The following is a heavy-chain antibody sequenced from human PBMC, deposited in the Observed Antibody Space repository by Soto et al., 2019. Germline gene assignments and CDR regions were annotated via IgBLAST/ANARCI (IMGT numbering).Heavy chain of an antibody. V-gene: IGHV3-23*01. Sequence: GGSLRLSXAASGFTFSSYAMSWVRQAPGKGLEWVSAISSSGGTTHYADSVKGRFIISRDNSKNTLYLQMNSLRAEDTAVYYCAKPGYLEQWLVRGYFDYWGQGTMVTVSS. J-gene: IGHJ4*02. CDR2: ISSSGGTT. CDR1: GFTFSSYA. D-gene: IGHD6-19*01. CDR3: AKPGYLEQWLVRGYFDY.